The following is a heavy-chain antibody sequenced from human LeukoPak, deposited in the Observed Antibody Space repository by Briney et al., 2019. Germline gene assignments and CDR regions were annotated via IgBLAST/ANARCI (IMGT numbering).Heavy chain of an antibody. Sequence: SETLSLTCAVYGGSFSGYYWSWIRQPPGKGLEWIGEINHSGSTNYNPSLKGRITISVDTSKNQFSLKLSSVTAADTAVYYCARIIRRDVRRYYDSSGNNWFDPWGQGTLVTVSS. V-gene: IGHV4-34*01. CDR3: ARIIRRDVRRYYDSSGNNWFDP. CDR2: INHSGST. CDR1: GGSFSGYY. D-gene: IGHD3-22*01. J-gene: IGHJ5*02.